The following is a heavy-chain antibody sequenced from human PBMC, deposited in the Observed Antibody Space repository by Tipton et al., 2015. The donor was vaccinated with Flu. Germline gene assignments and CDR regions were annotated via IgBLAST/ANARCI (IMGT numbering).Heavy chain of an antibody. CDR1: GGSISSSSYY. Sequence: TLSLTCTVSGGSISSSSYYWGWIRQPQGKGLEWIGCIFYSGSTYYNPSFKSRVTISVDTSKNQFSLNLSSVTAADTAVYYCARVGSGSYFHYYYGMDVWGQGTTVTVSS. D-gene: IGHD1-26*01. CDR2: IFYSGST. J-gene: IGHJ6*02. CDR3: ARVGSGSYFHYYYGMDV. V-gene: IGHV4-39*07.